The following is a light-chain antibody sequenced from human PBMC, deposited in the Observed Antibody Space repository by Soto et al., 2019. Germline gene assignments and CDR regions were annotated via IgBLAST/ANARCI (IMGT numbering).Light chain of an antibody. CDR1: QSVNSGF. V-gene: IGKV3-20*01. CDR3: PHCGDSVWT. Sequence: EIVLTQSPGTLSLSPGEGATLSCRTSQSVNSGFLAWYQKKPGQAPRLLLYGISSRAIGIPDRFSGSGSGTDFTLTIISLEPADFGVYSSPHCGDSVWTFGHGTKVEI. CDR2: GIS. J-gene: IGKJ1*01.